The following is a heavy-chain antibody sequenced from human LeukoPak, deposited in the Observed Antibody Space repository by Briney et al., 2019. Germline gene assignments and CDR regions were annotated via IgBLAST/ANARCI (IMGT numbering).Heavy chain of an antibody. CDR1: GYSISSGYY. CDR3: ARVGVVTAFDY. Sequence: PSETLSLTCTVSGYSISSGYYWGWIRPPPGKGLEWIGTIYHSGSTYYNPSLKSRVTISVDTSKNQFSLKLSSVTAADTAVYYCARVGVVTAFDYWGQGTLVTVSS. V-gene: IGHV4-38-2*02. CDR2: IYHSGST. J-gene: IGHJ4*02. D-gene: IGHD2-21*02.